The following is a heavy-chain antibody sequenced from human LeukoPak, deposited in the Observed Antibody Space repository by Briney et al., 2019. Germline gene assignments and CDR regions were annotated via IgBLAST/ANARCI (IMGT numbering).Heavy chain of an antibody. CDR3: ARDGYCSGGSCYGWFDP. J-gene: IGHJ5*02. D-gene: IGHD2-15*01. Sequence: GASVKVSCRASGYTFTGYYIHWVRQAPGQGLEWRGWIDPSSGATNYAQKFQGTVTMTRDTSISTAYMELSRVRSDDTAVYYCARDGYCSGGSCYGWFDPWGQGTLVTVSS. CDR2: IDPSSGAT. V-gene: IGHV1-2*02. CDR1: GYTFTGYY.